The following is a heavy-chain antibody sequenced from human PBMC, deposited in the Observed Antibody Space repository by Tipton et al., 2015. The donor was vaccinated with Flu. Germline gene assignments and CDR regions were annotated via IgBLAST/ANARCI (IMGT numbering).Heavy chain of an antibody. CDR2: ISFDGGNK. CDR1: GFTFSSYA. D-gene: IGHD2-8*02. J-gene: IGHJ4*02. Sequence: SLRLSCAASGFTFSSYAMYWVRQAPGKGLEWVTVISFDGGNKYYADSLKGRFTISRDNAKNTLYLQMNSLRAEDTAVYYCARDSPYCTGGVCSFDYWGQGTLVTVSS. CDR3: ARDSPYCTGGVCSFDY. V-gene: IGHV3-30*07.